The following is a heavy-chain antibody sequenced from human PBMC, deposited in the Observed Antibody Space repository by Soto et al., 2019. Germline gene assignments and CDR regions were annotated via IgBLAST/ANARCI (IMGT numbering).Heavy chain of an antibody. CDR3: ARDSGFTDQIDVFDI. V-gene: IGHV3-30-3*01. J-gene: IGHJ3*02. CDR2: ISYDGSNK. Sequence: QVQLVESGGGVVQPGRSLRLSCAASGFTFSSYAMHWVRQAPGKGLEWVAVISYDGSNKYYADSVKGRFTISRDNSKNTLYLQMNSLRAEDKAVYYCARDSGFTDQIDVFDIWVQGTMVTVSS. CDR1: GFTFSSYA. D-gene: IGHD2-2*01.